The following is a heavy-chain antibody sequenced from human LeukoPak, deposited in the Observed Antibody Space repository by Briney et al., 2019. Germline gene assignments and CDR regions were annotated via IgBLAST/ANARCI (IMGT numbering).Heavy chain of an antibody. CDR3: ARGRGLRDYFDY. D-gene: IGHD3-10*01. CDR2: ISYDGSNK. Sequence: GGSLRLSCAASGFTFSSYAMHWVRQAPGKGLEWVAVISYDGSNKYYADSVKGRFTISRDNSKNTLYLQMNSLRAEDTAVYYCARGRGLRDYFDYWGQGTLVTVSS. CDR1: GFTFSSYA. V-gene: IGHV3-30-3*01. J-gene: IGHJ4*02.